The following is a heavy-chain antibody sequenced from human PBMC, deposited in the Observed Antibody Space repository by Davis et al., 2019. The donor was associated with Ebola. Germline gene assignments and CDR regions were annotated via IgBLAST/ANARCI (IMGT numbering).Heavy chain of an antibody. CDR2: INHSGSP. D-gene: IGHD3-16*02. CDR1: GASSSTFH. J-gene: IGHJ1*01. CDR3: TAQGVNF. V-gene: IGHV4-34*01. Sequence: PSETLSLTCAVYGASSSTFHWNWIRQSPGKGLEWIGEINHSGSPTYNPSLKSRVTISADKSKNQFSLTLNSVSVADTAVYYCTAQGVNFWGQGTLVTVSS.